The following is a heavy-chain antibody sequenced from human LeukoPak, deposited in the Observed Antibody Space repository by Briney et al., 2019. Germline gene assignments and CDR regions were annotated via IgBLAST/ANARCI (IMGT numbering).Heavy chain of an antibody. CDR3: SRALEV. V-gene: IGHV3-74*01. CDR2: INSDGRTT. Sequence: GGSLRLSCEASEFTFSSYWMHWVRQAPGKGLVWVSRINSDGRTTIYADSVKGRFTIFRDNAKNTLYLQMNSLRAEDTAVYYCSRALEVWGKGTTVTVSS. CDR1: EFTFSSYW. J-gene: IGHJ6*04.